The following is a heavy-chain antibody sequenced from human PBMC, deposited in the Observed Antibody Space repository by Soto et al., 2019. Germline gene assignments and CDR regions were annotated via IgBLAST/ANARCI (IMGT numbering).Heavy chain of an antibody. V-gene: IGHV3-11*05. CDR2: ISSSTSHT. Sequence: GGSLRLSCAVPGFTFSDYYMTWIRQAPGKGLEWVSYISSSTSHTSYADSVKGRFTISRDNAKNTLYLQMNSLRAEDTAEYYCTRGRPGAQDYFDYWGQGNMVTVSS. D-gene: IGHD3-10*01. CDR1: GFTFSDYY. J-gene: IGHJ4*02. CDR3: TRGRPGAQDYFDY.